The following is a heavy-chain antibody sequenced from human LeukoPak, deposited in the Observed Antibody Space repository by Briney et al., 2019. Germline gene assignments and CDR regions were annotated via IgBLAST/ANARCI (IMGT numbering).Heavy chain of an antibody. CDR1: GGSISSYY. CDR2: IYYSGST. J-gene: IGHJ4*02. D-gene: IGHD3-9*01. CDR3: ARGHLPDILTGYFDY. V-gene: IGHV4-59*01. Sequence: SETLSLTCTVSGGSISSYYWSWIRQPPGKGLEWIGYIYYSGSTNYNPSLKSRVTISVDTSKNQFSLKLSSVTAADTAVYYCARGHLPDILTGYFDYWGQGTLVTVSS.